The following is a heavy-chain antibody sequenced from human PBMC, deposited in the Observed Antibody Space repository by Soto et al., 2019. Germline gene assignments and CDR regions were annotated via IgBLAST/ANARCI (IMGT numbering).Heavy chain of an antibody. CDR2: IGGSGGNR. CDR1: GFTFNAYA. V-gene: IGHV3-23*01. CDR3: ARVASDYINSVDN. J-gene: IGHJ4*02. Sequence: EVQLLESGGGLVQPGGSLRLSCAASGFTFNAYAMTWVRQAPGKGLEWVSAIGGSGGNRYYADSVRGRFTISRDNSKDTVDLKRNSLRVEDTAYYYCARVASDYINSVDNWGQGILVTVSS. D-gene: IGHD4-4*01.